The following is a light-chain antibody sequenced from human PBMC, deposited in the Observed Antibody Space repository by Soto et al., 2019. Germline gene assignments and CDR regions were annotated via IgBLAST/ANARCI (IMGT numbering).Light chain of an antibody. J-gene: IGLJ1*01. CDR1: SSDVGGYNY. Sequence: QSALTQPASVSGSPGQSITISCTGTSSDVGGYNYVSWYQQHPGKAPKLMIYEVSNRPSGVSNRFSGSKSGNTASLTISGLQAEDEADYYCSSYTSSSNPYVFGTGTKVPVL. CDR2: EVS. CDR3: SSYTSSSNPYV. V-gene: IGLV2-14*01.